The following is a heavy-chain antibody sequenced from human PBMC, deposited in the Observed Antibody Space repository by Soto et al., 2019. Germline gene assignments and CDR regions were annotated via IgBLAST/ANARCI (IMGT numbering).Heavy chain of an antibody. CDR1: GFTFSSYS. CDR3: ARDLYQDYEGYCSSTSCYIAFDI. Sequence: GGSLRLSCAASGFTFSSYSMNWVRQAPGKGLEWVSSISSSSSYIYYADSVKGRFTISRDNAKNSLYLQMNSLRAEDTAVYYCARDLYQDYEGYCSSTSCYIAFDIWGQGTMVTVSS. D-gene: IGHD2-2*02. J-gene: IGHJ3*02. V-gene: IGHV3-21*01. CDR2: ISSSSSYI.